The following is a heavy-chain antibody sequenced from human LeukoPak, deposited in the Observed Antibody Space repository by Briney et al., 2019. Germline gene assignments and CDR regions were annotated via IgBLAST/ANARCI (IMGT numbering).Heavy chain of an antibody. D-gene: IGHD3-3*01. CDR1: GYTLTELS. Sequence: HWASVKVSCKVSGYTLTELSMHWVRQAPGKGREWMGGFDPEDGETIYAQKFQGRVTMTEDTSTDTAYMELSSLRSEDTAVYYCAGFWSGYYFNWGQGTLVTVSS. CDR2: FDPEDGET. V-gene: IGHV1-24*01. CDR3: AGFWSGYYFN. J-gene: IGHJ4*02.